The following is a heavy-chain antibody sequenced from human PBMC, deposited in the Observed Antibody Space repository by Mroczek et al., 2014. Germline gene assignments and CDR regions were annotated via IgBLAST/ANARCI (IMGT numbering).Heavy chain of an antibody. D-gene: IGHD4-23*01. CDR2: IWYDGSNK. CDR1: GFTFSSYG. J-gene: IGHJ4*02. CDR3: ARVSDPYDYGGNLPRPFDY. V-gene: IGHV3-33*01. Sequence: QVQLVESGGGVVQPGRSLRLSCAASGFTFSSYGMHWVRQAPGKGLEWVAVIWYDGSNKYYADSVKGRFTISRDNSKNTLYLQMNSLRAEDTAVYYCARVSDPYDYGGNLPRPFDYVGPGNPGHRL.